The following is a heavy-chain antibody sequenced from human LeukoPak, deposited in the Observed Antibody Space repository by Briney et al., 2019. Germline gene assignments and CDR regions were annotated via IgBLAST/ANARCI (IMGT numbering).Heavy chain of an antibody. CDR1: GFTFSSYA. CDR2: ISYDGSNK. Sequence: GGSLRLSCAASGFTFSSYAMHWVRQAPGKGLEGVAVISYDGSNKYYADSVKGRFTISRDNSKNPLYLQMNSLRAEDTAVYYCARDKPYFDYWGQGTLVTVSS. V-gene: IGHV3-30-3*01. CDR3: ARDKPYFDY. J-gene: IGHJ4*02.